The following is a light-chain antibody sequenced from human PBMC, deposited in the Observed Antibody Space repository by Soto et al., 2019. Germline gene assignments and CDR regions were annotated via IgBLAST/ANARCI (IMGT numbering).Light chain of an antibody. CDR2: DNS. CDR3: QVWDNVDDHIYV. Sequence: SYELAQPPSVSVAPRQTATISCGENNIDSRTVHWYQQKPGQAPLLVVYDNSFRPSGIPNRFSGSNSGNTATLTISRVEAGDEADYYCQVWDNVDDHIYVFGTGTKVTVL. CDR1: NIDSRT. V-gene: IGLV3-21*02. J-gene: IGLJ1*01.